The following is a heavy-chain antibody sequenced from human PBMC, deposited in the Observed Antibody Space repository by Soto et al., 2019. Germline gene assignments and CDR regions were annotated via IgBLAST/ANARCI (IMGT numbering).Heavy chain of an antibody. D-gene: IGHD3-10*02. J-gene: IGHJ4*02. Sequence: PGGSLRLSCVASGFTFNTYGMNWVRQAPGKGLEWVAGISGSGNNKYYTDSAKGRFTISRDNSKNTLYLQMNSLRAEDTAVYYCAKDGGDYVSYFDYWGQGTLVTVSS. CDR2: ISGSGNNK. CDR1: GFTFNTYG. V-gene: IGHV3-23*01. CDR3: AKDGGDYVSYFDY.